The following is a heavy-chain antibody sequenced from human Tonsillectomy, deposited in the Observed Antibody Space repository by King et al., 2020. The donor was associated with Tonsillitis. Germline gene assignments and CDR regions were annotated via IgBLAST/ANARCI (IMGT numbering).Heavy chain of an antibody. Sequence: VQLVESGGGLVQSGGSRRLSCAASRFTFSYYWMSWVRQAPGKGLEWGANINEDGSEKFYADSVKGRFTISRDNAKTSLYLHMNRLRAEDTAVYHCARARVTYGSTFDYWGQGTVVTVPS. CDR1: RFTFSYYW. V-gene: IGHV3-7*03. CDR3: ARARVTYGSTFDY. D-gene: IGHD5-24*01. CDR2: INEDGSEK. J-gene: IGHJ4*02.